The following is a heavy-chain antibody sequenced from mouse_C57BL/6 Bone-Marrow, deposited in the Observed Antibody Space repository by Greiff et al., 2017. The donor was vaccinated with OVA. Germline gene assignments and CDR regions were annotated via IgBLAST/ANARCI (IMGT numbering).Heavy chain of an antibody. CDR3: AREGGYDYDVWFAY. D-gene: IGHD2-4*01. CDR2: IYPGSGGT. Sequence: QVQLQQPGAELVKPGASVKMSCKASGYTFTSYWITWVKQRPGQGLEWIGDIYPGSGGTNYNEKFKSKATLTVDTSSSTAYMQLSSLTSEDSAVYDCAREGGYDYDVWFAYWGQGTLVTVSA. CDR1: GYTFTSYW. V-gene: IGHV1-55*01. J-gene: IGHJ3*01.